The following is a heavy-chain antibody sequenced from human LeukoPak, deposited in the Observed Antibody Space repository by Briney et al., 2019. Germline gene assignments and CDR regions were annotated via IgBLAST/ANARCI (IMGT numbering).Heavy chain of an antibody. CDR2: IIPILGIA. V-gene: IGHV1-69*04. Sequence: SVKVSCKASGGTFSSYAISWVRQAPGQGLEWMGRIIPILGIANYAQKFQGRVTITADKSTSTAYMELSSLRSEDTAVYFCARDLGPAANLGVWCDPGGQGTLVTVSS. D-gene: IGHD2-2*01. J-gene: IGHJ5*02. CDR3: ARDLGPAANLGVWCDP. CDR1: GGTFSSYA.